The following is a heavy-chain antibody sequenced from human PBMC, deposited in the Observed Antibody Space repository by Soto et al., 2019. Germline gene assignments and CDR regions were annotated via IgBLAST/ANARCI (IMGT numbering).Heavy chain of an antibody. V-gene: IGHV4-61*08. CDR1: GGSISSGDYY. J-gene: IGHJ5*02. D-gene: IGHD6-19*01. CDR2: IYYSGST. CDR3: AREAVAGPGAGWFDP. Sequence: SATLSLTCTVSGGSISSGDYYWSWIRQPPGKGLEWIGYIYYSGSTNYNPSLKSRVTISVDTSKNQFSLKLSSVTAADTAVYYCAREAVAGPGAGWFDPWGQGTLVTVSS.